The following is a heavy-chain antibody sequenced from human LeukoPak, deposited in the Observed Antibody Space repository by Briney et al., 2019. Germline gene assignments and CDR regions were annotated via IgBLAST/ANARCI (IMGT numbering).Heavy chain of an antibody. D-gene: IGHD2-15*01. CDR2: MNPNSGNT. CDR1: GYTFTSYD. Sequence: ASVKVSCKASGYTFTSYDINWVRQATGQGLEWMGWMNPNSGNTGYAQKFQGRVTMTRNTSISTAYMELSSLRSEDTAVYYCARAPPAFCSGGSCYGGSVDYWSQGTLVTVSS. CDR3: ARAPPAFCSGGSCYGGSVDY. J-gene: IGHJ4*02. V-gene: IGHV1-8*01.